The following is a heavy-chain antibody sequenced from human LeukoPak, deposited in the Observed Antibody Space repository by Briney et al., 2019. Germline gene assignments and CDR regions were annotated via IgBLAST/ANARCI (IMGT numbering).Heavy chain of an antibody. CDR1: GYTFTSYG. CDR2: ISAYNGNT. J-gene: IGHJ5*02. D-gene: IGHD2-2*02. CDR3: ARDRFVVGVVVPAAIRTLRWFDP. Sequence: ASVKDSCKASGYTFTSYGISWVRQAPGQGLEWMGWISAYNGNTNYAQKLQGRVTMNTDTSTSTAYMELRSLRSDDTAVYYCARDRFVVGVVVPAAIRTLRWFDPWGQGTLVTVSS. V-gene: IGHV1-18*01.